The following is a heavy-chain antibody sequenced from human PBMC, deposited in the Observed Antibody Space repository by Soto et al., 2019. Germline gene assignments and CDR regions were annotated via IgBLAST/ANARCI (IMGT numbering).Heavy chain of an antibody. J-gene: IGHJ4*02. CDR2: IYYSGST. CDR1: GGSISSYY. D-gene: IGHD4-17*01. V-gene: IGHV4-59*01. Sequence: PSETLSLTCTVSGGSISSYYWSWIRQPPGKGLEWIGYIYYSGSTNYNPSLKSRVTISVDTSKNQFSLKLSSVTAADTAVYYCAREPYGDYVAYWGQGTLVTVSS. CDR3: AREPYGDYVAY.